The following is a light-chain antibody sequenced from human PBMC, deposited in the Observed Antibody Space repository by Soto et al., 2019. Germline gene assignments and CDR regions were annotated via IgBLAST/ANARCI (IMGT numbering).Light chain of an antibody. V-gene: IGKV1-39*01. J-gene: IGKJ1*01. CDR3: QQGYRSRWT. CDR1: QNIRSY. Sequence: DIQMTQSPSSLSASVGDRVTITCRASQNIRSYLNWYQQKPGQAPQLLIYATSSLKTGVPSRFSASGSGTDFSLVISNLQPEDSATYYCQQGYRSRWTSGRGTKVEI. CDR2: ATS.